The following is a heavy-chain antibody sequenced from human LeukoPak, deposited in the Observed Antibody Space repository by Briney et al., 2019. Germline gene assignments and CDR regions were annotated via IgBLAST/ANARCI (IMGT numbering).Heavy chain of an antibody. Sequence: SETLSLTCTVSGGSVSSSSYYWGWIRQPPGKGLEWIGSIYYSGSTYYNPSLKSRVTISVGTSKNQFSLKLSSVTAADTAVYYCARAAGGNYYYYYYMDVWGKGTTVTVSS. CDR1: GGSVSSSSYY. CDR2: IYYSGST. J-gene: IGHJ6*03. V-gene: IGHV4-39*07. CDR3: ARAAGGNYYYYYYMDV. D-gene: IGHD3-16*01.